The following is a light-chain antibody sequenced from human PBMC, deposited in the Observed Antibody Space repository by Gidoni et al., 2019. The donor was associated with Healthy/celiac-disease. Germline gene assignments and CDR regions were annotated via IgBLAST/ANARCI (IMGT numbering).Light chain of an antibody. CDR2: DAS. J-gene: IGKJ4*01. V-gene: IGKV3-11*01. Sequence: DIVLPQSPATLSLSPGERAPLSCRASQSVSSYLAWYQQKPGQAPRLLIYDASNRATGIPARFSGSGSGTDFTLTISSLEPEDFAVYYCQQRSNWLLAFGGGTKVEIK. CDR3: QQRSNWLLA. CDR1: QSVSSY.